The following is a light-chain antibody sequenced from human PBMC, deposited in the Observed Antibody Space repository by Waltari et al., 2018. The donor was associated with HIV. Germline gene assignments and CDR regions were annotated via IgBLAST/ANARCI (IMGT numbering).Light chain of an antibody. Sequence: QSALTQPASVSGSPGQSITIPCTGTSSDDGGYNYVSWNQQHPGKAPTIMIYDVSNRPSGVSNRFSGSKSGNTASLTISGLQAEDEADYYCSSYTSSSTLYVFGTGTKVTVL. CDR2: DVS. J-gene: IGLJ1*01. V-gene: IGLV2-14*03. CDR1: SSDDGGYNY. CDR3: SSYTSSSTLYV.